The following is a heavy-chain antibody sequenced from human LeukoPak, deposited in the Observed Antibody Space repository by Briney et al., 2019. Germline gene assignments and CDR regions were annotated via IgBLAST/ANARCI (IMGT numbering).Heavy chain of an antibody. CDR2: IYHSGST. Sequence: SETLSLTCTVSGYSTSSGYYWGWIRQPPGKGLEWIGSIYHSGSTYYNPSLKSRVTISVDTSKNQFSLKLSSVTAADTAVYYCASPIPPYRGGVDYWGQGTLVTVSS. V-gene: IGHV4-38-2*02. J-gene: IGHJ4*02. D-gene: IGHD1-26*01. CDR3: ASPIPPYRGGVDY. CDR1: GYSTSSGYY.